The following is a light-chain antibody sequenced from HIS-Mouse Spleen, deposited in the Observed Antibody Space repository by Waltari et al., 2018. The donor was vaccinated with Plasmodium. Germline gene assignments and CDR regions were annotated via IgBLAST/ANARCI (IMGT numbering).Light chain of an antibody. CDR3: RQLNSYPLT. V-gene: IGKV1-9*01. Sequence: DIQLTQSPSFLSASVGARVTITCRASQGIGSYFAWYQQKPGKAPKLLIYAASTLQSGVPSSFSGSGSGTEFALTISSLQPEDFATYYCRQLNSYPLTFGGGTKVEIK. CDR2: AAS. CDR1: QGIGSY. J-gene: IGKJ4*02.